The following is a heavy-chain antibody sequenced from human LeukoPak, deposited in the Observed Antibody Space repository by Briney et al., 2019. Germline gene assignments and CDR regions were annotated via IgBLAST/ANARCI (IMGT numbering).Heavy chain of an antibody. CDR2: IIPIFGTA. D-gene: IGHD2-21*01. CDR1: GGTFSSYA. V-gene: IGHV1-69*05. J-gene: IGHJ3*02. CDR3: ATESAHILDAFDI. Sequence: SVKVSCKASGGTFSSYAISWVRQASVQGLEWMGGIIPIFGTANYAQKFQGRVTITTDESTSTAYMELSSLRSEDTAVYYCATESAHILDAFDIWGQGTMVTVSS.